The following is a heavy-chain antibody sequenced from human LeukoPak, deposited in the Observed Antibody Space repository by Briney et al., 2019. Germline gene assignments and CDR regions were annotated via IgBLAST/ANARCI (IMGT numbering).Heavy chain of an antibody. CDR1: GFTFGTYG. J-gene: IGHJ5*02. Sequence: GGSLRLSCAASGFTFGTYGMSWVRQAPGKGLAWVSSITGSGGNTYYADSVRGRFTISRDNSKNTLYLQMNSLRAEDTAVYYCAKRDSSQAGFDPWGQGTLVTVSS. D-gene: IGHD6-13*01. CDR3: AKRDSSQAGFDP. CDR2: ITGSGGNT. V-gene: IGHV3-23*01.